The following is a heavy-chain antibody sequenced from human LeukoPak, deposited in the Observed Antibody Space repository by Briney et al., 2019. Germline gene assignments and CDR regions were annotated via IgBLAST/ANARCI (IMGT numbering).Heavy chain of an antibody. CDR2: ISSNGDNT. V-gene: IGHV3-64D*06. CDR3: VRGTGY. J-gene: IGHJ4*02. CDR1: GFTFCTYV. Sequence: GGSLRLSCSVSGFTFCTYVMHWVRQAPGKGLGYVSAISSNGDNTYYADSVKGRFTISRDNSKNTLYLQMSSLRPDDTAVYFCVRGTGYWGQGTLVTVSS.